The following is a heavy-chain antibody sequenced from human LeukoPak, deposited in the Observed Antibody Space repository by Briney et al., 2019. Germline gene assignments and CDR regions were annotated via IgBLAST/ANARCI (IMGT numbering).Heavy chain of an antibody. V-gene: IGHV4-30-2*01. CDR1: GGSISSGGYS. CDR2: IYHSGST. Sequence: PSQTLSLTCAVSGGSISSGGYSWSWIRQPPGKGLEWIGYIYHSGSTYYNPSLKSRVTISVDRSKNQFSLKLSSVTAADTAVYYCASHRLYDILTGYYSGWFDPWGQGTLVTVSS. CDR3: ASHRLYDILTGYYSGWFDP. J-gene: IGHJ5*02. D-gene: IGHD3-9*01.